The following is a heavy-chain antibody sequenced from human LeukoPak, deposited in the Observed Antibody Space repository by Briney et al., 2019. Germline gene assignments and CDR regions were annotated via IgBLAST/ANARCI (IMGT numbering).Heavy chain of an antibody. CDR2: TSSSDAGT. CDR1: GFTLSTYA. Sequence: GGSLRLSCAASGFTLSTYAMSWVRQTPGKGLEWVAATSSSDAGTYHADSVRGRFTISRDNSKNTLYLQMNSLRAEDTAVYYCARIRVRGIGSYYFDYWGQGTLVTVSS. J-gene: IGHJ4*02. CDR3: ARIRVRGIGSYYFDY. V-gene: IGHV3-23*01. D-gene: IGHD3-10*01.